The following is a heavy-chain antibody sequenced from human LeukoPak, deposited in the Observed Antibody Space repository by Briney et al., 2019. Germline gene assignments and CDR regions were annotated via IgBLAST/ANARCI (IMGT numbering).Heavy chain of an antibody. CDR3: ALVVPAAPGGYYYYHGMDV. J-gene: IGHJ6*02. Sequence: GGSLRLSCAASGFTFSSYSMNWVRQAPGKGLEWVSYISSSSSTIYYADSVKGRFTISRDNAKNSLYLQMNSLRDEDTAVYYCALVVPAAPGGYYYYHGMDVWGQGTTVTVSS. V-gene: IGHV3-48*02. CDR1: GFTFSSYS. CDR2: ISSSSSTI. D-gene: IGHD2-2*01.